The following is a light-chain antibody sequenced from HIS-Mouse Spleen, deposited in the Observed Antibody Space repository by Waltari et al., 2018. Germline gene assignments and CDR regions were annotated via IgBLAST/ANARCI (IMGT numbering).Light chain of an antibody. Sequence: QSALTQPPSVSGSPGQSVTISCTGTTSDVGSYNHVPWYQQPPGTAPKLMIYEVSNRPSGVPDRFSGSKSGNTASLTISGLQAEDEADYYCSSYTSSSTVFGTGTKVTVL. CDR3: SSYTSSSTV. CDR2: EVS. CDR1: TSDVGSYNH. V-gene: IGLV2-18*02. J-gene: IGLJ1*01.